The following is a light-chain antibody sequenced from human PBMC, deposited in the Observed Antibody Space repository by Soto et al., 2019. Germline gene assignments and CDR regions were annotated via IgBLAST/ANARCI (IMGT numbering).Light chain of an antibody. CDR1: SSDVGGYDY. Sequence: QSALTQPASVSGSPGQSITISCTGTSSDVGGYDYVSWYQQHPGKAPKLMIYEVTNRPSGVSHRFSGSKSGNTASLTISGLQAEDEADYYCSSYTTTTLVVFGGGTKVTVL. J-gene: IGLJ2*01. CDR3: SSYTTTTLVV. CDR2: EVT. V-gene: IGLV2-14*01.